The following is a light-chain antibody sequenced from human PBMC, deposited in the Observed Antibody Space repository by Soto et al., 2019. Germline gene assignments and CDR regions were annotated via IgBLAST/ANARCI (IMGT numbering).Light chain of an antibody. Sequence: QSALTQPASVSGSPGQSITISCTGTSSDVGGYNYVSWYQQHPGKAPKLMIYDVSNRPSGVSNRFSGSKSGNTASLTISGLQAEDEADYYCSSHTSSSIVVFGGGTKLTVL. CDR3: SSHTSSSIVV. CDR2: DVS. CDR1: SSDVGGYNY. V-gene: IGLV2-14*01. J-gene: IGLJ2*01.